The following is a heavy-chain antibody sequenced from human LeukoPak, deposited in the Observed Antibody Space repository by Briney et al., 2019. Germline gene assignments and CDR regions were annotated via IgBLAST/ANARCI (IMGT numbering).Heavy chain of an antibody. Sequence: PSQTLSLTCTVSGGSVGSENSYWNWIRQPAGNGLEWIGRIYADGSSTYNPSLKSRVTILVDTSKNQFSLRLTSMTAADTAVYYCARGYYRTWGQGILVTVSS. V-gene: IGHV4-61*02. CDR3: ARGYYRT. D-gene: IGHD3-16*02. CDR1: GGSVGSENSY. CDR2: IYADGSS. J-gene: IGHJ4*02.